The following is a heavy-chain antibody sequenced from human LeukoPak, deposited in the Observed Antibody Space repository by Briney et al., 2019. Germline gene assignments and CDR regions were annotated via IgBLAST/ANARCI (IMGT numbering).Heavy chain of an antibody. V-gene: IGHV3-48*04. J-gene: IGHJ4*02. Sequence: PGGSLRLSCAASGFTFSSHNMNWVRQAPGKGLEWVSYISSSSSTIYYADSVKGRLTISRDNAKNSLYLQMNSLRVEDTAVYYCAGYGSGSFWGQGTLVTVSS. CDR2: ISSSSSTI. CDR3: AGYGSGSF. D-gene: IGHD3-10*01. CDR1: GFTFSSHN.